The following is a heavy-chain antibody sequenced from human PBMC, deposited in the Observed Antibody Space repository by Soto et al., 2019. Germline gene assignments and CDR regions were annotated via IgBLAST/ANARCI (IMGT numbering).Heavy chain of an antibody. CDR2: IIPIFGTA. V-gene: IGHV1-69*13. CDR3: ASGSIIGRVCGPRDY. Sequence: SVKVSCKASGGTFSSYAISWVRQAPGQGLEWMGGIIPIFGTANYAQKFQGRVTITADESTSTAYMELSSLRSEDTAVYYCASGSIIGRVCGPRDYWGQGTLVTVSS. CDR1: GGTFSSYA. J-gene: IGHJ4*02. D-gene: IGHD2-21*01.